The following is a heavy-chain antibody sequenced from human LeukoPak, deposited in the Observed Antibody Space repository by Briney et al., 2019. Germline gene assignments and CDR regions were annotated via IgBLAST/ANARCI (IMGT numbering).Heavy chain of an antibody. D-gene: IGHD2-15*01. Sequence: TSETLSLTCAVYGGSFNGYYWSWIRQPPGKGLEWIGETNHSGSTNYNPSLKSRVTISVDTSKNRFSLKLSSVTAADTAVYYCARRPLGYCSGGSCYKPEVDYWGQGTLITVSS. CDR3: ARRPLGYCSGGSCYKPEVDY. CDR2: TNHSGST. J-gene: IGHJ4*02. V-gene: IGHV4-34*01. CDR1: GGSFNGYY.